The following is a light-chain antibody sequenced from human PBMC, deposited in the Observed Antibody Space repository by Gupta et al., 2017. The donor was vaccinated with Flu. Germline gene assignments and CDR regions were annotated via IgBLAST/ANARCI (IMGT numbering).Light chain of an antibody. V-gene: IGLV1-40*01. CDR1: SSNIGAGYD. CDR3: QSYDSSLSGSNV. Sequence: QSVLTQPPSVSGAPGQRVTISCPGSSSNIGAGYDVHWYQQLPGTAPKLLIYGNSNRPSGVPDRFSGSKSGTSASLAITGLQAEDEADYYCQSYDSSLSGSNVFGIGTKVTVL. J-gene: IGLJ1*01. CDR2: GNS.